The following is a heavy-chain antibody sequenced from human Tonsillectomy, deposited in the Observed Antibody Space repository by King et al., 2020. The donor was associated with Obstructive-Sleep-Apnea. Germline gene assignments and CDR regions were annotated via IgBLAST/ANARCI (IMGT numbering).Heavy chain of an antibody. CDR3: ARPHDDTSGYLAY. J-gene: IGHJ4*02. D-gene: IGHD3-22*01. CDR1: GFTFSDYY. Sequence: VQLVESGGGLVKPGGSLRLSCAASGFTFSDYYMSWIRQAPGKGLEWISNITSGGSAIYYADSLKGRFTISRDNAKNSLYLQMNSLGGEDTAVYYCARPHDDTSGYLAYWGQGTLVTVSS. CDR2: ITSGGSAI. V-gene: IGHV3-11*01.